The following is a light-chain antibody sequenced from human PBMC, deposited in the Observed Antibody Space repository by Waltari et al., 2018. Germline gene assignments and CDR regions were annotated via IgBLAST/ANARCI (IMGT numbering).Light chain of an antibody. Sequence: TQSPATLSVSPGERATLSCRASQNIRFNLAWDQQKHGQAPRLLMYGSSTRATGIPDRFSGSGSGTDFTLTISSLQSEDFAVYYCHQYNKGPPWTFGQGTKVEI. V-gene: IGKV3-15*01. CDR2: GSS. CDR1: QNIRFN. CDR3: HQYNKGPPWT. J-gene: IGKJ1*01.